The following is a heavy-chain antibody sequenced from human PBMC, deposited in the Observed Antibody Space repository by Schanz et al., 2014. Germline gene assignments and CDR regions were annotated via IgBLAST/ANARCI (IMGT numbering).Heavy chain of an antibody. J-gene: IGHJ6*02. CDR3: ARHSGYYYYYGMDV. Sequence: QLQLQESGPGLVKPSETLSLTCTVSGGSISSSSYYWGWIRQPPGKGLEWIGSIYYSGSTYYNPSLKSRAPISVDTPKNQFSLKRTSVPAADTAVYYCARHSGYYYYYGMDVWGQGTTVTVSS. CDR1: GGSISSSSYY. CDR2: IYYSGST. V-gene: IGHV4-39*01.